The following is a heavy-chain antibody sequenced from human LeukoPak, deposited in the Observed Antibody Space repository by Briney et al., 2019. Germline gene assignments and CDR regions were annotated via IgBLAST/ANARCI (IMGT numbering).Heavy chain of an antibody. D-gene: IGHD6-13*01. CDR3: AREEASAADY. CDR1: DDSISRDF. Sequence: SETLSLTCTASDDSISRDFWTWIRQPPGKGLEWIGYIRYSGRTEYNPSLKSRASISVDTSKNQFSLKLSSVTAADTSVYFCAREEASAADYWGQGTLVTVSS. V-gene: IGHV4-59*08. CDR2: IRYSGRT. J-gene: IGHJ4*02.